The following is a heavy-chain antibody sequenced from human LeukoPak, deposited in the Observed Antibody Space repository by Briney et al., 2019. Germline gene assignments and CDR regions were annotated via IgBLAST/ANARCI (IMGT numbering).Heavy chain of an antibody. CDR1: GLRFSDYW. CDR2: IKQDGSET. V-gene: IGHV3-7*05. J-gene: IGHJ5*01. D-gene: IGHD5-18*01. Sequence: GGSLRLSCGASGLRFSDYWMNWVRQAPGKGLEWVTIIKQDGSETLYADSVKGRFTISRDNAKNSVDLQMNSLRTEDTAVYYCARGRLGDTCFDFWGQGTLVTVSS. CDR3: ARGRLGDTCFDF.